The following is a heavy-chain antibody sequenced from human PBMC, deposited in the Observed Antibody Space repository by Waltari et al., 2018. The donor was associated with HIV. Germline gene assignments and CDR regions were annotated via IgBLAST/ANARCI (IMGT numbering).Heavy chain of an antibody. Sequence: VQVLESGGALVQPGGSLSLSCAASGFTFSNCGMSWGRQAPGKGLEWVSTISGSGGSTYYADSVKGRFTVSRDNSKNTLYLQMNSLRAEDTAVYFCVKEHQYSHSWYSYYGMDVWGQGTTVTVSS. CDR1: GFTFSNCG. CDR2: ISGSGGST. J-gene: IGHJ6*02. D-gene: IGHD6-13*01. V-gene: IGHV3-23*01. CDR3: VKEHQYSHSWYSYYGMDV.